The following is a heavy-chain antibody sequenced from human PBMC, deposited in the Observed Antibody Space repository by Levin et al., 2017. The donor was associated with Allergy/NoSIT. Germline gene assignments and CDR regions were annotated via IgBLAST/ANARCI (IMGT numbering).Heavy chain of an antibody. D-gene: IGHD3-3*01. CDR1: GFTFSSYA. Sequence: GGSLRLSCAASGFTFSSYAMHWVRQAPGKGLEWVAVISYDGSNKYYADSVKGRFTISRDNSKNTLYLQMNSLRAEDTAVYYCARKRITIIGVYDYWGQGTLVTVSS. J-gene: IGHJ4*02. V-gene: IGHV3-30-3*01. CDR2: ISYDGSNK. CDR3: ARKRITIIGVYDY.